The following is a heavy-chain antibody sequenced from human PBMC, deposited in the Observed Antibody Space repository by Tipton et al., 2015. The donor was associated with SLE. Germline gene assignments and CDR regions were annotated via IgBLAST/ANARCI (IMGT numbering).Heavy chain of an antibody. CDR2: IIPFFGTT. V-gene: IGHV1-69*01. J-gene: IGHJ5*02. CDR3: ARESPSPNWNYHWVDP. Sequence: QSGAEVKKPGSSVNVSCKASGGTFSSYTFSWVRQAPGQGLEWMGGIIPFFGTTHYAENFQGRVTIIADESTNTVYMELSSLRSEDTAMYFCARESPSPNWNYHWVDPWGQGTLVTVSS. CDR1: GGTFSSYT. D-gene: IGHD1-7*01.